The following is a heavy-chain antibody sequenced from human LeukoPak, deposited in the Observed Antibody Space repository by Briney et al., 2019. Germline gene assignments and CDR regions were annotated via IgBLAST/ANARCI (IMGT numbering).Heavy chain of an antibody. J-gene: IGHJ4*02. V-gene: IGHV3-7*01. Sequence: PGGSLRLSCAASGFTFSSYWTSWVRQAPGKGLEWVANIKQDGSEKYYVDSVKGRFTISRDNAKNSLYLQMNSLRAEDAAVYYCARVGGATAHFDYWGQGTLVTVSS. D-gene: IGHD1-26*01. CDR2: IKQDGSEK. CDR3: ARVGGATAHFDY. CDR1: GFTFSSYW.